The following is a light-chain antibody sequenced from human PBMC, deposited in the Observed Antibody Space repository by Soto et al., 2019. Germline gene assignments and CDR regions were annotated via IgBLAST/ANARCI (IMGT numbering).Light chain of an antibody. CDR2: GNS. J-gene: IGLJ2*01. CDR1: SSNIGAGYD. V-gene: IGLV1-40*01. Sequence: QAVVTQPPSVSGAPGQRVTTSCTGSSSNIGAGYDVHWYQQLPGTAPKLLIYGNSNRPSGVPDRFSGSKSGTSASLAITGLQAEDEADYYCQSYDSSSYVVFGGGTKLTVL. CDR3: QSYDSSSYVV.